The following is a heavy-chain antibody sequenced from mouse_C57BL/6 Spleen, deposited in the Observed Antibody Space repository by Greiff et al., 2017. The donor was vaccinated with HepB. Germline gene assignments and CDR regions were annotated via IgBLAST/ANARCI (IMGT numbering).Heavy chain of an antibody. CDR3: TTRDLTTVVAGDY. Sequence: EVQLQQSGAELVRPGASVKLSCTASGFNIKDYYMHWVKQRPEQGLEWIGRIDPEDGDTEYAPKFQGKATMTADTSSNTAYLQLSSLTSEDTAVYYCTTRDLTTVVAGDYWGQGTTLTVSS. V-gene: IGHV14-1*01. CDR1: GFNIKDYY. J-gene: IGHJ2*01. D-gene: IGHD1-1*01. CDR2: IDPEDGDT.